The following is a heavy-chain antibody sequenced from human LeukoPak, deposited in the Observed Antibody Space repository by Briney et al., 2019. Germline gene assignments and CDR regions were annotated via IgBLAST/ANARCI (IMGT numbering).Heavy chain of an antibody. CDR2: IYHRGST. J-gene: IGHJ4*02. CDR3: ARRITSSGWYRDDY. D-gene: IGHD6-19*01. Sequence: PSETLPLTCTVSGGSISSYYWSWIRQPPGKGLEWIGYIYHRGSTSYNPSLKSRVTISVDTSKNQFSLKLSSVTAADTAVYYCARRITSSGWYRDDYWGQGTLVTVSS. CDR1: GGSISSYY. V-gene: IGHV4-59*08.